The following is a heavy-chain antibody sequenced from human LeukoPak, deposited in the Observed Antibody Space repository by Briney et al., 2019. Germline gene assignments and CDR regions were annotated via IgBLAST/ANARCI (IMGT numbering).Heavy chain of an antibody. J-gene: IGHJ6*04. CDR1: GFTFSSYS. Sequence: GGSLRLSCAASGFTFSSYSMNWVRQAPGKGLEWVSFIYSDNTHYSDSVKGRFIISRDNSKNTLYLQMNSLRAEDTAVYYCAELGITMIGGVWGKGTAVTISS. CDR3: AELGITMIGGV. CDR2: IYSDNT. V-gene: IGHV3-66*01. D-gene: IGHD3-10*02.